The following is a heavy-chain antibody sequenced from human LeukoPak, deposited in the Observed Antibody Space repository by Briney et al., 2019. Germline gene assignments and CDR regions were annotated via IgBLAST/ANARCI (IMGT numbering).Heavy chain of an antibody. CDR2: IKQDGSGK. Sequence: GGSLRLSCAASGFTFSSYAMHWVRQAPGKGLEWVANIKQDGSGKYYVDSVKGRFTISRDNAKNSLFLQMNSLRVEDTAVYYCARTRWLDYWGQGTLVTVSS. CDR1: GFTFSSYA. CDR3: ARTRWLDY. V-gene: IGHV3-7*01. D-gene: IGHD2-15*01. J-gene: IGHJ4*02.